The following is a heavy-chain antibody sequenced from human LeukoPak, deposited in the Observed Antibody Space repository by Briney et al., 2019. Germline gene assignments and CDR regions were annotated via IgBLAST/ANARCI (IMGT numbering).Heavy chain of an antibody. CDR1: GYTFTSYG. CDR3: ARGPDYGDYDPADY. D-gene: IGHD4-17*01. J-gene: IGHJ4*02. Sequence: SVKVSCKASGYTFTSYGISWVRQAPGQGLEWMGGIIPIFGTANYAQKFQGRVTITADESTSTAYMELSSLRSEDTAVYYCARGPDYGDYDPADYWGQGTLVTVSS. V-gene: IGHV1-69*13. CDR2: IIPIFGTA.